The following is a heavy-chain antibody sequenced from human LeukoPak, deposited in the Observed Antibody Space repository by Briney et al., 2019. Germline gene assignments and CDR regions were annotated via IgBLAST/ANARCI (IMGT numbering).Heavy chain of an antibody. CDR1: GFSFSAYL. CDR2: IFSGGTT. V-gene: IGHV3-53*04. D-gene: IGHD5-18*01. J-gene: IGHJ4*02. Sequence: GGSLRLSCAASGFSFSAYLMSWVRQAPGKGLEWVSVIFSGGTTYYADSVKGRFTISRHNSENTLYLQMNSLRGEDTAVYYCARGVLGYSYGFDYWGQGTLVTVSS. CDR3: ARGVLGYSYGFDY.